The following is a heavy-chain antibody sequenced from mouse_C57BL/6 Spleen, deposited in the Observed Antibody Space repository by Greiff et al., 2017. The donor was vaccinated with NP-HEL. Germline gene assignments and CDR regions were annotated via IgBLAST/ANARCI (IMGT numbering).Heavy chain of an antibody. Sequence: VQLQQPGAELVKPGASVKMSCKASGYTFTSYWITWVKQRPGQGLEWIGDIYPGSGSTNYNEKFKSKATLTVDTSSSTAYMQLSSLTSEDSAVYYCARGRNYDYDEGYAMDYWGQGTSVTVSS. V-gene: IGHV1-55*01. J-gene: IGHJ4*01. CDR3: ARGRNYDYDEGYAMDY. D-gene: IGHD2-4*01. CDR2: IYPGSGST. CDR1: GYTFTSYW.